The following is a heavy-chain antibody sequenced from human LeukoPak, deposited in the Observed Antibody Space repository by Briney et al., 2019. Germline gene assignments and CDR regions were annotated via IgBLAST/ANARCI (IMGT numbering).Heavy chain of an antibody. CDR2: IICDGSIT. V-gene: IGHV3-74*01. Sequence: PGESLTLSCAASGFTLSSYWMYWVRQAPGKGLVWLSRIICDGSITSYADSVKGRFTISRDNAKNTLYLQMDSLRAEDTAVYYCARVGTTSNFYYYYGMDVWGQGTTVTVSS. J-gene: IGHJ6*02. CDR1: GFTLSSYW. CDR3: ARVGTTSNFYYYYGMDV. D-gene: IGHD2/OR15-2a*01.